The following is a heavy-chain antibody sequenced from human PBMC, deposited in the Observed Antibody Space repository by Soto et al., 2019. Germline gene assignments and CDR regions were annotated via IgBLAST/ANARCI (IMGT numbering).Heavy chain of an antibody. J-gene: IGHJ6*02. CDR3: ARYKGALYGMDV. D-gene: IGHD1-26*01. CDR2: IYYSGST. V-gene: IGHV4-31*03. CDR1: GGSISSGGYY. Sequence: QVQLQESGPGLVKPSQTLSLTCTVSGGSISSGGYYWSWIRQHPGKGLEWIGYIYYSGSTYYNPSLMSRVTIPVDTYKNQFSLKLSSVTGADAAVYYCARYKGALYGMDVWGQGTTVTVSS.